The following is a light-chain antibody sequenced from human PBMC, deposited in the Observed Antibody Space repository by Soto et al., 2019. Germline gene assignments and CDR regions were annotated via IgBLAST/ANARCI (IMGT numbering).Light chain of an antibody. Sequence: ETVMTQSPATLSVSPGERATLSCRASQSVNTKLAWYQHKVGQAPRLLIYGASTRATGIPTRFSGSGSGTGFTLAISSRQSEDFAIYFCQQYNNWDTFGQGTKLEIK. CDR1: QSVNTK. CDR3: QQYNNWDT. CDR2: GAS. J-gene: IGKJ2*01. V-gene: IGKV3-15*01.